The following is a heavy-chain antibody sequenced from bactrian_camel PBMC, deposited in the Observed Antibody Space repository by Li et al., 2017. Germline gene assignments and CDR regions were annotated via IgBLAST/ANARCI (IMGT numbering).Heavy chain of an antibody. D-gene: IGHD1*01. CDR1: LYTYSTYC. CDR3: AGDSVPGPCTMVAGAFRPGDFPH. V-gene: IGHV3S42*01. J-gene: IGHJ4*01. CDR2: IDSDGVT. Sequence: DVQLVESGGGSVQAGGSLTLSCEASLYTYSTYCVGWFRQAPGKEREGAAAIDSDGVTSYADSVKGRFTISYDNADDTLYLQMNSLKPEDTAVYYCAGDSVPGPCTMVAGAFRPGDFPHWGQGTQVTVS.